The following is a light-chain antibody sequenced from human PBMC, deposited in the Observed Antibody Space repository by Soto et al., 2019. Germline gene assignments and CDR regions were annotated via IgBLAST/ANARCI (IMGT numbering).Light chain of an antibody. Sequence: EIVLTQSPGTLSLSPGERATLSCRASQSVSSSYLAWYQQKPGQAPRLLIYGASSRATNIPDRFSGSGSGTDFTLTIIRLEPEDFAVYYCQQYGSSPLYTFGQGTKLEIK. J-gene: IGKJ2*01. CDR3: QQYGSSPLYT. V-gene: IGKV3-20*01. CDR1: QSVSSSY. CDR2: GAS.